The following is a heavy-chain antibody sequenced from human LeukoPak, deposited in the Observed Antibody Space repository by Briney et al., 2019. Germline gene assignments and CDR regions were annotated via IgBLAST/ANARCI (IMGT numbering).Heavy chain of an antibody. Sequence: SVKVSCKASGYTFTGYYMHWVRQAPGQGLEWMGGIIPIFGTANYAQKFQGRVTITADKSTSTAYMELSSLRSEDTAVYYCAMGVGAPEDLAVAADFDYWGQGTLVTVSS. J-gene: IGHJ4*02. CDR1: GYTFTGYY. V-gene: IGHV1-69*06. D-gene: IGHD6-19*01. CDR3: AMGVGAPEDLAVAADFDY. CDR2: IIPIFGTA.